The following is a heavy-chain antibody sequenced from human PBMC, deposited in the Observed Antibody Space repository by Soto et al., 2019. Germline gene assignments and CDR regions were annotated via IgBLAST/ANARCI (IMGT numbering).Heavy chain of an antibody. CDR2: ISYHGSTE. CDR3: DRGYSYGPNWEGDALDI. CDR1: GFSYSIYA. V-gene: IGHV3-30-3*01. J-gene: IGHJ3*02. D-gene: IGHD5-18*01. Sequence: QVQLVESGGGVVQPGRSLRLSCAASGFSYSIYAMHWVRQAPGKGLEWVAVISYHGSTEYYGDSVKGRFTISRDNSKNTLYLTMYSLRPEDTAIYYCDRGYSYGPNWEGDALDIWGQGAMDTVSS.